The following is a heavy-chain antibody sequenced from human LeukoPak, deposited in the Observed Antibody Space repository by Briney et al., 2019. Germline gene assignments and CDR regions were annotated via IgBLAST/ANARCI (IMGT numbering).Heavy chain of an antibody. CDR1: GFTFSSYG. J-gene: IGHJ3*02. Sequence: GGSLRLSCVASGFTFSSYGMHCVRQAPGKGLEWVAVISNDGSNKYYADSVKGRFTISRDNSKNTLYLQMNSLRAEDTAVYYCAQGRGAFDIWGQGTMVTVSS. CDR2: ISNDGSNK. V-gene: IGHV3-30*18. D-gene: IGHD3-10*01. CDR3: AQGRGAFDI.